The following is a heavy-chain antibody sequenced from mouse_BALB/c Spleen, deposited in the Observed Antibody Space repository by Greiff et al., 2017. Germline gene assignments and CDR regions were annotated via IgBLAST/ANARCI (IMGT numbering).Heavy chain of an antibody. CDR2: IDPENGDT. Sequence: VQLQQSGAELVRSGASVKLSCTASGFNIKDYYMHWVKQRPEQGLEWIGWIDPENGDTEYAPKFQGKATMTADTSSNTAYLQLSSLTSEDSAVYYCARGSTMITTSYFDYWGQGTTLTVSS. D-gene: IGHD2-4*01. V-gene: IGHV14-4*02. CDR1: GFNIKDYY. J-gene: IGHJ2*01. CDR3: ARGSTMITTSYFDY.